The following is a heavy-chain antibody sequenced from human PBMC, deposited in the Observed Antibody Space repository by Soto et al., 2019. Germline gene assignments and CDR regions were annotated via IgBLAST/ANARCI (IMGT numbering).Heavy chain of an antibody. Sequence: QPGGSLRLSCAAFGFTLDKYTMGWVRQAPGKGLEWVAESFSSGGTQYADSVKGRFTISRDNSRNMVFLQMNGLRVEDTALYYCARDREPDGIWTFDSWGQGALVTVSS. CDR1: GFTLDKYT. J-gene: IGHJ4*02. CDR3: ARDREPDGIWTFDS. D-gene: IGHD3-9*01. V-gene: IGHV3-53*01. CDR2: SFSSGGT.